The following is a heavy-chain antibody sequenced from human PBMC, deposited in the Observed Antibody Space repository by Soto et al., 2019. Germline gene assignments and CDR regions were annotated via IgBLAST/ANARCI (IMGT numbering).Heavy chain of an antibody. CDR1: GFTFSSYS. CDR3: ARDCSGGSCYRNYFDY. J-gene: IGHJ4*02. D-gene: IGHD2-15*01. V-gene: IGHV3-48*01. CDR2: ISSSSSTI. Sequence: GGSLRLSCAASGFTFSSYSMNWVRQAPGKGLEWVSYISSSSSTIYYADSVKGRFTISRDNAKNSLYLQMNSLRAEDTAVYYCARDCSGGSCYRNYFDYWGQGTLVTVSS.